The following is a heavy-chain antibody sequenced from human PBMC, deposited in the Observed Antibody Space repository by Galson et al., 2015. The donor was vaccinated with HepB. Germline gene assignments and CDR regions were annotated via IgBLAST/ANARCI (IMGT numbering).Heavy chain of an antibody. Sequence: SLRLSCAASGFTFSNYAMHWVRQAPGKGLEWVAVISYDGSNKYYADSVKGRFTISRDNSKNTLYLQMNSLRAEDTAVYYCARAKDDGVRGVIKLYYYGMDVWGQGTTVTVSS. D-gene: IGHD3-10*01. CDR1: GFTFSNYA. CDR2: ISYDGSNK. J-gene: IGHJ6*02. V-gene: IGHV3-30*04. CDR3: ARAKDDGVRGVIKLYYYGMDV.